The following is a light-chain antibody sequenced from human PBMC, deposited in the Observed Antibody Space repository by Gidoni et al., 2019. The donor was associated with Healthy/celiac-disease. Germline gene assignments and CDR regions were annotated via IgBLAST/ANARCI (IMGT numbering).Light chain of an antibody. Sequence: DIQMTQSPSSLSASVGDRVNITCRASQGISKYLAWYQQKPGKVPKLLIYAASTLQSGVPSRFSCSGSGTDCTLTISSLQPEDVATYYCQNYNSALTFGQGTRLEIK. CDR1: QGISKY. V-gene: IGKV1-27*01. J-gene: IGKJ5*01. CDR3: QNYNSALT. CDR2: AAS.